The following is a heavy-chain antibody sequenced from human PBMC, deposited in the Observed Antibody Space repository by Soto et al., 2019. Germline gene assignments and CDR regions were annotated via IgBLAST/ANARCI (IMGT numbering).Heavy chain of an antibody. V-gene: IGHV3-48*01. J-gene: IGHJ5*02. CDR3: AGDCPGSSTTCYGNEWFDP. CDR1: GFTFSSYS. CDR2: ISSSRSTI. Sequence: EVQLVESGGGLVQPGGSLRLSCAASGFTFSSYSMNWVRQAPGKGLEWVSYISSSRSTIYYADSVKGRFTISRDNAKNSLYLQMNSLRAEDTAVYYCAGDCPGSSTTCYGNEWFDPWGQGTLVTVSS. D-gene: IGHD2-2*01.